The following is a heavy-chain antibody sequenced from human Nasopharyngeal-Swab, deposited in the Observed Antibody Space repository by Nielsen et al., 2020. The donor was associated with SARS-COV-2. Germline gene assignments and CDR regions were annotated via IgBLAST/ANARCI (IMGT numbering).Heavy chain of an antibody. V-gene: IGHV1-8*01. D-gene: IGHD1-26*01. CDR2: MNPNSGNT. CDR3: ARTGYSGSYPYYYYYYGMDV. Sequence: ASVKVSCKASGYTFTSYDISWVRQATGQGLEWMGWMNPNSGNTGYAQKFQGRVTMTRNTSISTAYMELSSLRSEDTAVYYCARTGYSGSYPYYYYYYGMDVWGQGTTVTVSS. CDR1: GYTFTSYD. J-gene: IGHJ6*02.